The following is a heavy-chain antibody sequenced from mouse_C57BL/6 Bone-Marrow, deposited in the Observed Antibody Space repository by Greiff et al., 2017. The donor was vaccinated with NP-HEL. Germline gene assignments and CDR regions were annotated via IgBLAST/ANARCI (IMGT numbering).Heavy chain of an antibody. CDR3: SYGYDPLYYAMDY. CDR1: GFTFSSYG. CDR2: ISSGGSYT. Sequence: DVKLVESGGDLVKPGGSLKLSCAASGFTFSSYGMSWVRQTPDKRLEWVATISSGGSYTYYPDSVKGRFTISRDNAKNTLYLQMSSLKSEDTAMYYCSYGYDPLYYAMDYWGQGTSVTVSS. D-gene: IGHD2-2*01. J-gene: IGHJ4*01. V-gene: IGHV5-6*02.